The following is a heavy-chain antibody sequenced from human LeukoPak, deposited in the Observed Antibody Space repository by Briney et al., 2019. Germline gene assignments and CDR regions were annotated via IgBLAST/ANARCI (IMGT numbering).Heavy chain of an antibody. Sequence: GGSLRLSCTASGFIFSGSWMAWVRQAPGKGLEWVAIIKKDGSEKYYVDSMKGRFTISRDNAKNSLFLQMNSLRAEDTAIYYCTTDTWYSAGHWGQGTLVTVSS. V-gene: IGHV3-7*03. CDR1: GFIFSGSW. J-gene: IGHJ4*02. CDR3: TTDTWYSAGH. D-gene: IGHD2-15*01. CDR2: IKKDGSEK.